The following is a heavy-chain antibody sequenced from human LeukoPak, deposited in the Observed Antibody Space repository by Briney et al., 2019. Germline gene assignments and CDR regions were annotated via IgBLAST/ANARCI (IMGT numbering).Heavy chain of an antibody. CDR2: IYSGGST. J-gene: IGHJ4*02. Sequence: PGGSLGLTCAASEFTVSSNYMNWVRQAPGKGLEWVSVIYSGGSTYYADSVKGRFTISRDNSKNTLYLQMNSLRAEDTAVYYCAREAVTRNYFDYWGQGTLVTVSS. CDR1: EFTVSSNY. D-gene: IGHD4-17*01. CDR3: AREAVTRNYFDY. V-gene: IGHV3-53*01.